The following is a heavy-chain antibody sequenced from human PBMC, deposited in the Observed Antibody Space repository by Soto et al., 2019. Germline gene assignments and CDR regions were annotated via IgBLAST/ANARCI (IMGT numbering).Heavy chain of an antibody. V-gene: IGHV1-18*01. CDR1: AHSFTSYG. CDR2: ISAYNGNT. D-gene: IGHD6-19*01. CDR3: ARRRTGSGWPRETDY. J-gene: IGHJ4*02. Sequence: PGESLKISCKGSAHSFTSYGISWVRQAPGQGLEWMGWISAYNGNTNYAQKLQGRVTMTTDTSTSTAYMELRSLRSDDTAVYYCARRRTGSGWPRETDYWGQGTLVTVSS.